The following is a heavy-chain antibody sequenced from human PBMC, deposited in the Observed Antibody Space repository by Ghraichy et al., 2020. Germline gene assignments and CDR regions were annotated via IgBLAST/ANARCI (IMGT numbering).Heavy chain of an antibody. D-gene: IGHD6-19*01. V-gene: IGHV3-23*01. CDR3: AKDISHSQWLGRFDN. CDR2: IGGRGHST. CDR1: GFTLSSNA. Sequence: GGSLRLSCAASGFTLSSNAMHWVRQAPGKGLEWVSGIGGRGHSTYYADSVKGRFTISRDNPKNALYLQMNSLRADDTAVYYCAKDISHSQWLGRFDNWGQGTLVTVSS. J-gene: IGHJ4*02.